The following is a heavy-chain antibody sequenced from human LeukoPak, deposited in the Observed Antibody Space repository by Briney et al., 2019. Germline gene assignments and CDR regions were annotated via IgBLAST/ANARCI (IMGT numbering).Heavy chain of an antibody. CDR2: IHSDWSTI. V-gene: IGHV3-74*01. D-gene: IGHD3-10*01. Sequence: GGSLRLSCAASGLNFSNYWMHWVRQVPGKGLVWVSLIHSDWSTIIYADFVKGRFTISRGNAKKTIYLQMDSLRVEDMGVYFCARGGGSAASGSQVRVDYMDVWGKGTTVTVSS. J-gene: IGHJ6*03. CDR1: GLNFSNYW. CDR3: ARGGGSAASGSQVRVDYMDV.